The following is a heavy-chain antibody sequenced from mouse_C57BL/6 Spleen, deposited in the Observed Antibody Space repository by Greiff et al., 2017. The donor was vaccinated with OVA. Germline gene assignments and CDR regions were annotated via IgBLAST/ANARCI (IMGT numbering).Heavy chain of an antibody. CDR3: ARLSSSYYFDY. D-gene: IGHD1-1*01. CDR2: ISSGGSYT. Sequence: EVQGVESGGDLVKPGGSLKLSCAASGFTFSSYGMSWVRQTPDKRLEWVATISSGGSYTYYPDSVKGRFTISRDNAKNTLYLQMSSLKSEDTAMYYCARLSSSYYFDYWGQGTTLTVSS. V-gene: IGHV5-6*01. J-gene: IGHJ2*01. CDR1: GFTFSSYG.